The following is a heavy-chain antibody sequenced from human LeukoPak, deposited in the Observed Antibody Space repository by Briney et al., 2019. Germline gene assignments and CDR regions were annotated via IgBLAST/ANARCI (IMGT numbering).Heavy chain of an antibody. J-gene: IGHJ5*02. CDR2: VYYRGST. D-gene: IGHD1-26*01. Sequence: ETLSLTCTVSGDSISSHFWTWIRQPPGKGLEFIGYVYYRGSTYYNTSLKSRVTISVDTSKNQFTLNLNSVTTADTAVYYCARRWATTDYYNVLEPWGQGTLVTVSS. CDR3: ARRWATTDYYNVLEP. CDR1: GDSISSHF. V-gene: IGHV4-59*11.